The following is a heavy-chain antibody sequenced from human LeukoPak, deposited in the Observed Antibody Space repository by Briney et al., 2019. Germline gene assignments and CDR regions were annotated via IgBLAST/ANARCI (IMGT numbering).Heavy chain of an antibody. CDR1: GFTVSSNY. V-gene: IGHV3-53*01. J-gene: IGHJ4*02. CDR3: ARDIAYDSSGYYSPHFDY. D-gene: IGHD3-22*01. CDR2: IYSGGST. Sequence: PGGSLRLSCAASGFTVSSNYMSWVRQAPGKGLEWVSVIYSGGSTYYADSVKGRFTISRDNSKNTLYLQMNSLRAEDTTVYYSARDIAYDSSGYYSPHFDYWGQGTLVTVSS.